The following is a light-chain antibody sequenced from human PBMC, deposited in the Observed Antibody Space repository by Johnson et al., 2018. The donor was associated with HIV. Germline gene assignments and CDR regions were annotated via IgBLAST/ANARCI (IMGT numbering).Light chain of an antibody. CDR3: GTWDSSLGAHYV. V-gene: IGLV1-51*02. CDR1: SSNIGNNY. CDR2: ENN. Sequence: QSVLTQPPSVSAAPGQKVAISCSGGSSNIGNNYVSWYQQLPGTAPKLLIYENNKRPSGIPDRFSASKSGTSATLDITGLQTGDEADYYCGTWDSSLGAHYVFGTGTKVPFL. J-gene: IGLJ1*01.